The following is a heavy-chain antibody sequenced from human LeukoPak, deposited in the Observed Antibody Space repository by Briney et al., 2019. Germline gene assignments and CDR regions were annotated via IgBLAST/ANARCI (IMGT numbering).Heavy chain of an antibody. CDR3: ARERIERYTYASSDFDY. J-gene: IGHJ4*02. CDR2: VSHSGST. V-gene: IGHV4-38-2*02. Sequence: SETLSLTCAVYGGSFSGYYWGWIRQPPGKGLEWIASVSHSGSTYYNPSLKSRVTISVDTSKNQFSLKVTSVTAADTALYYCARERIERYTYASSDFDYWGRGTLVTVSS. CDR1: GGSFSGYY. D-gene: IGHD5-18*01.